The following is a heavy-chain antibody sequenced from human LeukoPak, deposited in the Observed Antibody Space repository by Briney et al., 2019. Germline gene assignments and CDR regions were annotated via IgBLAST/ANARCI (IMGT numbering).Heavy chain of an antibody. V-gene: IGHV3-23*01. CDR1: GFTFNTYP. J-gene: IGHJ4*02. CDR3: AEIAAVGT. Sequence: GGSLRLSCAAFGFTFNTYPMSWVRQAPGKGLEWVSAINNSGGRTYYADSVKGWFTISRDNAKNTLFLQMNSLKPEDTAVYFCAEIAAVGTWGQGTLVTVSS. D-gene: IGHD6-13*01. CDR2: INNSGGRT.